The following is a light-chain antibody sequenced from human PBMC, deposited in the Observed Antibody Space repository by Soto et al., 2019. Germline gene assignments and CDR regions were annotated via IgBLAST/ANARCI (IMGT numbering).Light chain of an antibody. J-gene: IGLJ2*01. CDR3: SSLTSTSTLA. Sequence: QSALTQPASVSGSPGQSITISCTGTSSDVGGYNYVSWYQQHTGKAPKLMIYEVSYRPSGVSNRFSGSKSGNPASLTISGLQAEDEAGYYCSSLTSTSTLAFGGGPKLTVL. CDR1: SSDVGGYNY. V-gene: IGLV2-14*01. CDR2: EVS.